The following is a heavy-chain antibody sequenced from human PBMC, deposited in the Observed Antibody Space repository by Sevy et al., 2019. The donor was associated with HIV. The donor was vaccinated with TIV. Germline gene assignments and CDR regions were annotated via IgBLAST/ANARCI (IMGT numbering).Heavy chain of an antibody. Sequence: GESLRLSCATFGFNFRNSWMAWVRQTPGKGLEFLADIKQAGYETYYVDSVKGRFTIARDSIKNSLNLQMNCLSAEETGMYFCVIDKEERDSDLDYWGQGTPVTVSS. V-gene: IGHV3-7*03. D-gene: IGHD2-21*02. CDR2: IKQAGYET. CDR3: VIDKEERDSDLDY. J-gene: IGHJ4*02. CDR1: GFNFRNSW.